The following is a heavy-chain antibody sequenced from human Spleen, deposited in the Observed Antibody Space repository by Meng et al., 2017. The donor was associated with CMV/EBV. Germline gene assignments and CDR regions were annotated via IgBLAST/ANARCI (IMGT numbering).Heavy chain of an antibody. V-gene: IGHV1-2*02. J-gene: IGHJ6*02. D-gene: IGHD5/OR15-5a*01. CDR1: GYTFTDYY. CDR2: INPNSGGT. Sequence: ASVKVSCKASGYTFTDYYLLWVRQAPGQGLEWMGWINPNSGGTNYAQRFQGRVTMTRDTSISTAFMELSRLRSDDTAVYYCARDVLRLYYYYGMDVWGQGTTVTVSS. CDR3: ARDVLRLYYYYGMDV.